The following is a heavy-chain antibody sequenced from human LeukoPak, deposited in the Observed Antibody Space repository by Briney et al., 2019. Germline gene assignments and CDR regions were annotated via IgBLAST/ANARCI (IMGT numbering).Heavy chain of an antibody. J-gene: IGHJ4*02. CDR3: ARDFGFVALDY. CDR1: GFTFSSYS. CDR2: IWYDGSNK. D-gene: IGHD2-21*01. Sequence: GGSLRLSCAASGFTFSSYSMNWDRQAPSKGLEWVAVIWYDGSNKYYADSVKGRFTISRDNSKNTLYLQMNSLRAEDTAVYYCARDFGFVALDYWGQGTLVTVSS. V-gene: IGHV3-33*08.